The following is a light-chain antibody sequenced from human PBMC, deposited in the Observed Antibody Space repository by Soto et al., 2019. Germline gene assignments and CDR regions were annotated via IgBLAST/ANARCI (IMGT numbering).Light chain of an antibody. V-gene: IGKV4-1*01. CDR3: QQYYTTPFT. CDR2: WAS. CDR1: QSLLYSSNNMDY. Sequence: DIVMTQSPDSLAVSLGETATINCKSSQSLLYSSNNMDYLAWYQQKPGQPPKLLIYWASTRESGVPDRFSGSGSGTDFTLTIISLQAEDVAVYYSQQYYTTPFTFGPGTKVEIK. J-gene: IGKJ3*01.